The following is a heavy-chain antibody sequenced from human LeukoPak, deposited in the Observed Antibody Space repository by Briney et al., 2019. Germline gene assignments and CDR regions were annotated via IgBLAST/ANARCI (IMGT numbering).Heavy chain of an antibody. V-gene: IGHV4-34*01. CDR1: GGSFSGYY. CDR2: INHSGST. CDR3: ARGPYCSSTSCPSYYYYGMDV. J-gene: IGHJ6*02. Sequence: SETLSLTCAVYGGSFSGYYWSWIRQPPGKGLEWIGEINHSGSTNYNPSLKSRVTISVDTSKNQFSLKLSSVTAADTAVYYCARGPYCSSTSCPSYYYYGMDVWGQGTTVTVPS. D-gene: IGHD2-2*01.